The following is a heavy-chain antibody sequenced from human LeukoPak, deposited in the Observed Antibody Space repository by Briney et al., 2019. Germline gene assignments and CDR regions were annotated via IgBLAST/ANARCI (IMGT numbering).Heavy chain of an antibody. Sequence: QSGGSLRLSCAASGFIFSDYWMSWVRQAPGKGLEWVANIKQDGSEKYYVDSVMGRFTISRDNAKNSLYLQMSSLRAEDTAVYYCASNYYDYVWGVLRYFDYWGQGTLVTVSS. CDR2: IKQDGSEK. D-gene: IGHD3-16*01. CDR3: ASNYYDYVWGVLRYFDY. V-gene: IGHV3-7*03. CDR1: GFIFSDYW. J-gene: IGHJ4*02.